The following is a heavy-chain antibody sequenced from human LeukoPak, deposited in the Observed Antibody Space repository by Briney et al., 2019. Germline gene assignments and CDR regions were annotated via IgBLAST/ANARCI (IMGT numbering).Heavy chain of an antibody. V-gene: IGHV1-18*01. J-gene: IGHJ4*02. CDR2: ISAHNGNT. D-gene: IGHD6-19*01. Sequence: GASVKVSCKASGYTFTNYDISWVRQAPGQGLEWMGWISAHNGNTNYAQKLQDRVTMTTDTSTSTAYMELRNLTSDDTAVYFCARGGSGWRLDWWGQGTLVTVSS. CDR3: ARGGSGWRLDW. CDR1: GYTFTNYD.